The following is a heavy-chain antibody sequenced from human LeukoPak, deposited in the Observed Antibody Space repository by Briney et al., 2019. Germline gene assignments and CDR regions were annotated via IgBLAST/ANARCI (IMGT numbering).Heavy chain of an antibody. CDR1: GFAFSDYY. CDR3: ARFDPTAGGSLTLRPVGAQQNYYYGMDV. D-gene: IGHD3-9*01. Sequence: PGGSLRLSCAASGFAFSDYYMSWIRQAPGKGLEWVSYISSSGSTIYYADSVKGRFTISRDNAKNSLYLQVNSLRAEDTAVYYCARFDPTAGGSLTLRPVGAQQNYYYGMDVWGQGTTVTVSS. J-gene: IGHJ6*02. CDR2: ISSSGSTI. V-gene: IGHV3-11*01.